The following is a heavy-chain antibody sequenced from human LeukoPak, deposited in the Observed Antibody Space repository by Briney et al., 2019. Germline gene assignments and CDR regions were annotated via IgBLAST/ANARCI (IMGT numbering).Heavy chain of an antibody. CDR3: ANAIYYYYGMDV. Sequence: GGSLRLSCAASGFTFSSYAMSWVRQAPGKGLEWVSAISGSDGSTYYADSVKGRFTISRDNSKNTLYLQMNSLRAEDTAVYYCANAIYYYYGMDVWGKGTTVTVSS. CDR2: ISGSDGST. V-gene: IGHV3-23*01. CDR1: GFTFSSYA. J-gene: IGHJ6*04. D-gene: IGHD2-2*01.